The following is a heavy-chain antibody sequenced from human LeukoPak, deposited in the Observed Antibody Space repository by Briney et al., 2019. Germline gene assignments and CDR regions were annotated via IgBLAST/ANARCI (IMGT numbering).Heavy chain of an antibody. CDR2: IIPIFGTA. CDR1: GGTFSSYA. Sequence: SVKVSCKASGGTFSSYAISWVRQAPGQGLEWMGGIIPIFGTANYAQKFQGRVTITTDESTSTAYMELSSLRSEDTAVYYCAIEEDRYCSGGSCYREYWGQGTLVTVSS. J-gene: IGHJ4*02. CDR3: AIEEDRYCSGGSCYREY. D-gene: IGHD2-15*01. V-gene: IGHV1-69*05.